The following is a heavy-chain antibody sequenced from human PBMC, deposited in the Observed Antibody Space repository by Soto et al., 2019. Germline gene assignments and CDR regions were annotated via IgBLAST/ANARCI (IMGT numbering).Heavy chain of an antibody. CDR3: ARNASGQYFDF. J-gene: IGHJ4*02. CDR1: NSSVNSRYY. V-gene: IGHV4-38-2*01. Sequence: SETLSLTCRVSNSSVNSRYYWGWIRQSPGKGLQWIASIYNSVSTHYNPSFKSRATISVDTSKNQSSLRLTSVAAADTAVYYCARNASGQYFDFWGQGTLVTVSS. CDR2: IYNSVST. D-gene: IGHD1-26*01.